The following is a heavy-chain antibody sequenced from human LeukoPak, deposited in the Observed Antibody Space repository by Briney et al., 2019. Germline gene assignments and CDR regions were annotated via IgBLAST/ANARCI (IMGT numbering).Heavy chain of an antibody. D-gene: IGHD6-19*01. Sequence: GGSLRLSCAASGFTVSSDYMSWVRQAPGKGLEWVSVIYSGGDTYYADSVKGRFTISRDNSKNMIYLEMSSLKAEDTAVYYCAKERNLEIAVAGTIFDYWGQGTLVTVSS. J-gene: IGHJ4*02. CDR3: AKERNLEIAVAGTIFDY. V-gene: IGHV3-66*01. CDR1: GFTVSSDY. CDR2: IYSGGDT.